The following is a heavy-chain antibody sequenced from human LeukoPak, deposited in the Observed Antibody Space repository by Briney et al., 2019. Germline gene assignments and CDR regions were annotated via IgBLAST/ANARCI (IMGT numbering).Heavy chain of an antibody. V-gene: IGHV4-39*07. CDR1: GGSISSSSYY. CDR2: IYYSGST. CDR3: ARDNGDSSGWYLNYYYYYGMDV. D-gene: IGHD6-19*01. Sequence: SETLSLTCTVSGGSISSSSYYWGWIRQPPGKGLEWIGSIYYSGSTYYNPSLKSRVTISVDTSKNQFSLKLSSVTAADTAVYYCARDNGDSSGWYLNYYYYYGMDVWGQGTTVTVSS. J-gene: IGHJ6*02.